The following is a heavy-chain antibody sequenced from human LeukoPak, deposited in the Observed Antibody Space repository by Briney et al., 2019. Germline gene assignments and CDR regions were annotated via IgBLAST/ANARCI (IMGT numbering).Heavy chain of an antibody. CDR3: AGDRNSDWYSPLDY. V-gene: IGHV3-23*01. D-gene: IGHD6-19*01. CDR2: ITATGDTA. J-gene: IGHJ4*02. CDR1: GFTFIKCA. Sequence: SGGSLRLSCVGSGFTFIKCAISWVRQAPGKGLEWVAIITATGDTAYYADSVKGRFTISRDNSRNTVYMQMDSLRAEDTAIYYCAGDRNSDWYSPLDYWGQGTQVTVS.